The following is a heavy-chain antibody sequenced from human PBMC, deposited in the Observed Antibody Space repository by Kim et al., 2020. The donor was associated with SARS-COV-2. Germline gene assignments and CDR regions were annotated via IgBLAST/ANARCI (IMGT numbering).Heavy chain of an antibody. J-gene: IGHJ4*02. D-gene: IGHD3-10*01. CDR1: GDSVSIRTYY. CDR3: AKYQTGSMVDY. CDR2: IFYSGTT. Sequence: SETLSLTCTVSGDSVSIRTYYWGWIRQPPGKGLEWIGSIFYSGTTYSNPSLKSRVTIFVDMSRNQFSLNLKSATAADTAVYHCAKYQTGSMVDYWGQGT. V-gene: IGHV4-39*01.